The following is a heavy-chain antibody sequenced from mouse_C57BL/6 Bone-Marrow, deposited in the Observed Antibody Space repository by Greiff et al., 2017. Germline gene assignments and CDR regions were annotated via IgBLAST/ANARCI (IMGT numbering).Heavy chain of an antibody. CDR3: ATLYYDYDLAWFAY. V-gene: IGHV1-81*01. J-gene: IGHJ3*01. CDR2: IYPRSGNT. CDR1: GYTFTSYG. Sequence: VQGVESGAELARPGASVKLSCKASGYTFTSYGISWVKQRTGQGLEWIGEIYPRSGNTYYNEKFKGKATLTADKSSSTAYMELRSLTSEDSAVYFCATLYYDYDLAWFAYWGQGTLVTVSA. D-gene: IGHD2-4*01.